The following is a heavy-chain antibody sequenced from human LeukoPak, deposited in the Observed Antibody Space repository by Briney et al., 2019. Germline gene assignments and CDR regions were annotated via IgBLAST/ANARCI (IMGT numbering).Heavy chain of an antibody. V-gene: IGHV3-66*04. J-gene: IGHJ5*02. CDR3: VRHTSGSHRWFDP. D-gene: IGHD2-2*01. CDR2: FYSGGDK. CDR1: GFTVSSNY. Sequence: GGSLRLSCIASGFTVSSNYMSWVRQAPGKGLKWASVFYSGGDKYYRDSVKGRFTISRDDSKNTLYLQMNRLRAEDTAVYYCVRHTSGSHRWFDPWGQGTLVTVSS.